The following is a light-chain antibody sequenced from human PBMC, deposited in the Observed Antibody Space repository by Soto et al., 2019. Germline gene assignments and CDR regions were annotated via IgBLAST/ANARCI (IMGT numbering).Light chain of an antibody. CDR2: EVS. Sequence: QSALTQPASVSGSPGQSITISCTGTSSDVGGYNYVSWYQHHPGKAPKLMIYEVSNRPSGVSSRFSGSKSGKTASLTISGLQPEDDADYYCTSYTSSGTLPYVFGSGTKLTV. V-gene: IGLV2-14*01. CDR3: TSYTSSGTLPYV. J-gene: IGLJ1*01. CDR1: SSDVGGYNY.